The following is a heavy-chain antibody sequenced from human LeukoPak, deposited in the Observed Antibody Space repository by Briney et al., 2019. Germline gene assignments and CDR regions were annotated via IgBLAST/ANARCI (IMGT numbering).Heavy chain of an antibody. D-gene: IGHD3-22*01. CDR1: GFTFSSYS. J-gene: IGHJ6*03. CDR3: AKGTMIVVAADYMDV. CDR2: ISSSSSYI. Sequence: PGGSLRLSCAASGFTFSSYSMNWVRQAPGKGLEWVSSISSSSSYIYYADSVKGRFTISRDNSKNTLYLQMNSLRAEDTAVYYCAKGTMIVVAADYMDVWGKGTTVTVSS. V-gene: IGHV3-21*04.